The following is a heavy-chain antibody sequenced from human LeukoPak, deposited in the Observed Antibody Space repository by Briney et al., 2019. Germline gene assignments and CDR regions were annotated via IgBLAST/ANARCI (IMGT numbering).Heavy chain of an antibody. V-gene: IGHV3-48*03. Sequence: PGGSLRLSCAASGFTFSSYEMNWVRQAPGKGLEWVSYISSSGSTIYYADSVKGRFTISRDNAKNSLYLQMNSLRAEDTAVYYCAFSGNYGVYWGQGTLVTVSS. CDR1: GFTFSSYE. D-gene: IGHD1-26*01. J-gene: IGHJ4*02. CDR3: AFSGNYGVY. CDR2: ISSSGSTI.